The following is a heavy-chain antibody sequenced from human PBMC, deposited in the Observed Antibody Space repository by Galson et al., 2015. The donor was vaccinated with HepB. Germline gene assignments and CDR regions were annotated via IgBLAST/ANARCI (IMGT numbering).Heavy chain of an antibody. CDR2: MNPNSGGT. J-gene: IGHJ4*02. CDR1: GYTFTAYY. Sequence: SVKVSCKASGYTFTAYYMHWVRQAPGQGFQWMGWMNPNSGGTNYAQKFQGRVTMTRDTSISTAYMELNSLRSDDTAVYYCARSSAEYGEFDFWGQGTLVTVPS. V-gene: IGHV1-2*02. D-gene: IGHD4/OR15-4a*01. CDR3: ARSSAEYGEFDF.